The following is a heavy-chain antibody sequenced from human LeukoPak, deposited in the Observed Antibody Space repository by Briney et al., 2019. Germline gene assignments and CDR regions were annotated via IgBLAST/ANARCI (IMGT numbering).Heavy chain of an antibody. J-gene: IGHJ6*02. V-gene: IGHV1-69*13. D-gene: IGHD3-10*01. CDR2: IIPIFGTA. CDR3: ARPYYYGSGSYRYGMDV. Sequence: ASVKVSCKASGGTFSSYAISWVRQAPGQGLEWMGGIIPIFGTANYAQKFQGRVTITADESTSTAYMELSSLRSEDTAVYYCARPYYYGSGSYRYGMDVWGQGTTVTVSS. CDR1: GGTFSSYA.